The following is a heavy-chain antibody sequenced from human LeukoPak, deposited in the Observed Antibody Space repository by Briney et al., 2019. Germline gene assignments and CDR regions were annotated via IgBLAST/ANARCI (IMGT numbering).Heavy chain of an antibody. CDR3: AREGRDGYPRPQYYFDY. CDR2: ISYDGSNK. D-gene: IGHD5-24*01. V-gene: IGHV3-30-3*01. J-gene: IGHJ4*02. CDR1: GFTFSSYA. Sequence: PGGSLRLSCAASGFTFSSYAMHWVRQAPGKGLEWVAVISYDGSNKYYADSVKGRFTISRDNSKNTLYLQMNSLRAEDTAVYYCAREGRDGYPRPQYYFDYWGQGTLVTVSS.